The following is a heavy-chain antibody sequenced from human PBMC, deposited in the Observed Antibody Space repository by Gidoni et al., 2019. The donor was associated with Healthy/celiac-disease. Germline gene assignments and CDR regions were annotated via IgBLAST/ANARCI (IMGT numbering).Heavy chain of an antibody. CDR1: GVTFHSSG. V-gene: IGHV3-30*18. D-gene: IGHD1-26*01. J-gene: IGHJ3*02. CDR2: ISYDGSNK. CDR3: AKDYFIVGATDDAFDI. Sequence: QVQLVASGGGVVQPGRSLRRPCSASGVTFHSSGMHWVRQAPGKGLEWVAVISYDGSNKYYADSVKGRFTISRDNSKNTLYLQMNSLRAEDTAVYYCAKDYFIVGATDDAFDIWGQGTMVTVSS.